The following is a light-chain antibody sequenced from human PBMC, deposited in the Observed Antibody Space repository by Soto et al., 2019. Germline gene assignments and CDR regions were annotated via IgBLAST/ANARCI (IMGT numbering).Light chain of an antibody. Sequence: EVVLTQSPGTLSLSPGERATLSCRASQIVSSSNLAWDQQRPGQAPRLLIYGASSRATGIPDRFRGSGSGTDFSLTISRLEPENSAVYYCQQYYNSPPVTFGGGTKVEIK. CDR3: QQYYNSPPVT. CDR1: QIVSSSN. CDR2: GAS. V-gene: IGKV3-20*01. J-gene: IGKJ4*01.